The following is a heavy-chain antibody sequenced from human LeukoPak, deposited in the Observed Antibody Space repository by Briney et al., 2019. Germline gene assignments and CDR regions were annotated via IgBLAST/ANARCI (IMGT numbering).Heavy chain of an antibody. J-gene: IGHJ1*01. CDR1: GGSFSGYY. V-gene: IGHV4-34*01. CDR2: INHSGST. CDR3: ALGRLVPYFQH. Sequence: SETLSLTRAVYGGSFSGYYWSWIRQPPGKGLEWIGEINHSGSTNYNPSLKSRVTISVDTPKNQFSLKLSSVTAADTAVYYCALGRLVPYFQHWGQGTLVTVSS. D-gene: IGHD6-6*01.